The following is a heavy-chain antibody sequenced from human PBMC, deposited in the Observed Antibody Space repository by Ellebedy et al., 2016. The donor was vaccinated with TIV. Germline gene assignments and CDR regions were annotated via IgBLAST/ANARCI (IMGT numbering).Heavy chain of an antibody. CDR2: MDTSGSTI. CDR3: VRDLAGRSGF. Sequence: GGSLRLSXAASGFTFSRYEFNWVRQAPGKGLEWIAFMDTSGSTISYADSVTGRFTISRDNAKNNLYLQMNSLRAEDTAVYYCVRDLAGRSGFWGQGTLVTVSS. D-gene: IGHD6-19*01. V-gene: IGHV3-48*03. J-gene: IGHJ4*02. CDR1: GFTFSRYE.